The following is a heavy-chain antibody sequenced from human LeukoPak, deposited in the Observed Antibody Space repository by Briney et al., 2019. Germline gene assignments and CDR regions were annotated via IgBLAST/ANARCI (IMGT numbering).Heavy chain of an antibody. CDR1: GFTFSSYG. CDR3: AKDWGAGTGWYFDL. CDR2: ISYDGSNK. J-gene: IGHJ2*01. Sequence: PGGSLRLSCAASGFTFSSYGIHWVRQAPGKGLEWVAVISYDGSNKYYADSVKGRFTISRDNSKNTLYLQMNSLRAEDTAVYYCAKDWGAGTGWYFDLWGRGTLVPVSS. D-gene: IGHD6-13*01. V-gene: IGHV3-30*18.